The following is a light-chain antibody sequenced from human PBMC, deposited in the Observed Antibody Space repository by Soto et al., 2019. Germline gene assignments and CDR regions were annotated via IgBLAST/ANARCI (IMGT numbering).Light chain of an antibody. V-gene: IGKV3-20*01. CDR2: GTS. CDR3: QQYGNSPYT. Sequence: EVVLTQSPGTLSLSPGDRATLSCRASQGVSSTDLAWYQQKPGQAPRRLIYGTSSRAPGIPDRFSGSGSGTDFTLTISRLEPEDFAVYYCQQYGNSPYTFGQGTKLEIK. J-gene: IGKJ2*01. CDR1: QGVSSTD.